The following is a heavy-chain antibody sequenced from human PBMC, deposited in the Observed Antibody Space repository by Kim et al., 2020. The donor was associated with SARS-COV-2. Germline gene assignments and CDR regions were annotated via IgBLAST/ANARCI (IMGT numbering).Heavy chain of an antibody. J-gene: IGHJ3*02. V-gene: IGHV5-51*01. Sequence: GESLKISCQGSGFRFTNYWIGWVRQMPGKGLEWVGLVYHGVSDTRYSPSFQGQVTISVDQSISTAYLHWSSLKASDTGMYYFARRRSSGWYTSDGFVIWGPGTVVTVSS. CDR3: ARRRSSGWYTSDGFVI. CDR1: GFRFTNYW. CDR2: VYHGVSDT. D-gene: IGHD6-19*01.